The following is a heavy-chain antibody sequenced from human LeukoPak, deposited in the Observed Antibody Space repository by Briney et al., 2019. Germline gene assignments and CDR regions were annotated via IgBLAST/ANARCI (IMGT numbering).Heavy chain of an antibody. V-gene: IGHV3-53*01. CDR2: IYSGGST. J-gene: IGHJ4*02. CDR1: GFTVSSNY. D-gene: IGHD5-24*01. Sequence: GGSLRLSCAASGFTVSSNYMSWVRQAPGKGLEWVSVIYSGGSTCYADSVKGRFTISRDNSKNSLYLQMNSLRDEDTAVYYCARDLTGLQFNYWGQGTLVTVSS. CDR3: ARDLTGLQFNY.